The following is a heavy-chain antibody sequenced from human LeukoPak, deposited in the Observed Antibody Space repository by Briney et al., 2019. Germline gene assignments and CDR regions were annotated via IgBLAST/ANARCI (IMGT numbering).Heavy chain of an antibody. V-gene: IGHV3-11*04. J-gene: IGHJ4*02. CDR1: GLTFSSYW. D-gene: IGHD2-15*01. CDR3: ARDDRLPDY. Sequence: PGGSLRLSCAASGLTFSSYWMSWIRQAPGKGLEWVSYISSSGSTIYYADSVKGRFTISRDNTKNSLYLQMNSLRAEDTAVYYCARDDRLPDYWGQGTLVTVSS. CDR2: ISSSGSTI.